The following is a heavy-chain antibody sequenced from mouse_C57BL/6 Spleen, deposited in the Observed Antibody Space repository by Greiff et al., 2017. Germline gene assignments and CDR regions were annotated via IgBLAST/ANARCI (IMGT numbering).Heavy chain of an antibody. CDR2: IHPNSGST. CDR3: ARPAYYSNYEGFFYYAMDY. V-gene: IGHV1-64*01. CDR1: GYTFTSYW. D-gene: IGHD2-5*01. Sequence: VQLQQPGAELVKPGASVKLSCKASGYTFTSYWMHWVKQRPGQGLEWIGMIHPNSGSTNYNEKFKSKATLTVDKSSSTAYMQLSSLTSEDSAVYYCARPAYYSNYEGFFYYAMDYWGQGTSVTVSS. J-gene: IGHJ4*01.